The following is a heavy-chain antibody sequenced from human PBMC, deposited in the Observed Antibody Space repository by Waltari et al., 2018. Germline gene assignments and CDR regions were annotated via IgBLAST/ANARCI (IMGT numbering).Heavy chain of an antibody. V-gene: IGHV4-39*01. J-gene: IGHJ5*02. D-gene: IGHD2-15*01. CDR1: TFSINLAAHY. Sequence: QVHLQESGPELVAPSDPLYLTCTVSTFSINLAAHYWGWIRQPAGKGPAWIGNIYYRGSAYYNPSLESRVAISVDTSRNKFFLSLTAVTAADAAVYYCARAECSTSSCFFVSGFDPWGQGIHVTVSS. CDR3: ARAECSTSSCFFVSGFDP. CDR2: IYYRGSA.